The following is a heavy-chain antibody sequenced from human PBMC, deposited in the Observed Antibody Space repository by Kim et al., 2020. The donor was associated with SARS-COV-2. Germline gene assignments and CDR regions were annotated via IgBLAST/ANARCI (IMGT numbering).Heavy chain of an antibody. J-gene: IGHJ4*02. CDR1: GGSISSSSYY. D-gene: IGHD3-22*01. V-gene: IGHV4-39*01. Sequence: SETLSLTCTVSGGSISSSSYYWGWIRQPPGKGLEWIGSIYYSGSTYYNPSLKSRVTISVDTSKNQFSLKLSSVTAADTAVYYCARHGGGGEVGSSGYYPFDYWGQGTLVTVSS. CDR2: IYYSGST. CDR3: ARHGGGGEVGSSGYYPFDY.